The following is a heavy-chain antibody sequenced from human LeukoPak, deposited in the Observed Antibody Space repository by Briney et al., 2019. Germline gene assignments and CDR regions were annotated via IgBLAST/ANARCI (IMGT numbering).Heavy chain of an antibody. CDR1: GGSITSYY. D-gene: IGHD3-22*01. Sequence: SETLSLTCTVSGGSITSYYWSWIRQPAGKGLEWIGRIYITGSTNYNPSLKSRVIMSLDTSKNQISLRLSSVTAADTAVYYCAREDYYDSSGYMLPDHWGQRTLVTVSS. CDR2: IYITGST. J-gene: IGHJ4*02. CDR3: AREDYYDSSGYMLPDH. V-gene: IGHV4-4*07.